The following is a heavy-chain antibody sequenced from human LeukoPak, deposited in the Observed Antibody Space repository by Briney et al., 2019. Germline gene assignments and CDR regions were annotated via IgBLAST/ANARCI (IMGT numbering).Heavy chain of an antibody. V-gene: IGHV3-7*01. D-gene: IGHD5-18*01. CDR1: GFAFSGSW. Sequence: GGSLRLSCAVSGFAFSGSWMSWLRQPPGKGLEWVANIEPYGSETHYVDSVKDRFTVSRDNAKKSLYLQMNSLRVEDTGVYYCARDGSGYSSSWGQGTLVTVSS. J-gene: IGHJ4*02. CDR3: ARDGSGYSSS. CDR2: IEPYGSET.